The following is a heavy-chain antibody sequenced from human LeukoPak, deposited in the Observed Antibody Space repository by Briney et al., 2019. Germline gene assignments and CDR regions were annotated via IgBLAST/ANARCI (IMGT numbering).Heavy chain of an antibody. D-gene: IGHD3-22*01. J-gene: IGHJ4*02. V-gene: IGHV4-34*01. CDR2: INHSGST. Sequence: SETLSLTCAVYGGSFSGYYWSWIRQPPGKGLEWIGEINHSGSTNYNPSLKSRVTISVDTSKNQFSLKLSSVTAADTAVYYCARGRGRYYYDSSGYFRWGQGTLVTVSS. CDR1: GGSFSGYY. CDR3: ARGRGRYYYDSSGYFR.